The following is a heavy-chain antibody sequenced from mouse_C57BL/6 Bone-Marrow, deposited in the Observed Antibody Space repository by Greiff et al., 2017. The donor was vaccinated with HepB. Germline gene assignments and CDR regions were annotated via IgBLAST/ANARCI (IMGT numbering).Heavy chain of an antibody. D-gene: IGHD1-1*01. Sequence: VRLKQSGPVLVKPGASVKMSCKASGYTFTDYYMNWVKQSHGKSLEWIGVINPYNGGTSYNQKFKGKATLTVDKSSSTAYMELNSLTSEDSAVYYCARFGTTVDFDYWGQGTTLTVSS. CDR2: INPYNGGT. CDR3: ARFGTTVDFDY. CDR1: GYTFTDYY. V-gene: IGHV1-19*01. J-gene: IGHJ2*01.